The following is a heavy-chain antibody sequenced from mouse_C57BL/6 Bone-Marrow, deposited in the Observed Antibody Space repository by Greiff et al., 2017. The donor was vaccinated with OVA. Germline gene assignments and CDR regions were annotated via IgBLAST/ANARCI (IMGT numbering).Heavy chain of an antibody. J-gene: IGHJ4*01. D-gene: IGHD1-1*01. Sequence: VKLVESGPGLVAPSQSLSITCTVSGFSLTSYGVHWVRQPPGKGLEWLVVIWSDGSTTYNSALKSRLSISKDNSKSQVFLKMNSRQTEDTAMYYCASKLLLRSGAMDDWGQGTSVTVSS. V-gene: IGHV2-6*03. CDR2: IWSDGST. CDR1: GFSLTSYG. CDR3: ASKLLLRSGAMDD.